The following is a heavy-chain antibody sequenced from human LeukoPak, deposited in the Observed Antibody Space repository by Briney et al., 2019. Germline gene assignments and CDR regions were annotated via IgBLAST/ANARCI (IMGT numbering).Heavy chain of an antibody. CDR1: GGTFSSYA. V-gene: IGHV1-69*13. Sequence: ASVNVSCKASGGTFSSYAISWVRQAPGQGLEWMGGIIPIFGTANYAQKFQGRVTITADESTSTACMELSSLRSEDTAVYYCARDGNYDFWSGYHYWGQGTLVTVSS. CDR3: ARDGNYDFWSGYHY. CDR2: IIPIFGTA. J-gene: IGHJ4*02. D-gene: IGHD3-3*01.